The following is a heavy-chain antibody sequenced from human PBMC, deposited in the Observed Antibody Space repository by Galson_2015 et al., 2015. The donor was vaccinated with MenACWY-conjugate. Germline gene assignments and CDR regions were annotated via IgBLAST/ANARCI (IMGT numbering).Heavy chain of an antibody. Sequence: SLRLSCAASGFTFSNYVMTWVRQAPGKGLEWVSSIDPSSTYMYYADSVRGRFTISRDNAKNSLYLQMNTLRDGDTAVYYCARVPGYSYGYYDWWGQGTLVTVSS. CDR2: IDPSSTYM. D-gene: IGHD5-18*01. CDR3: ARVPGYSYGYYDW. J-gene: IGHJ4*02. CDR1: GFTFSNYV. V-gene: IGHV3-21*01.